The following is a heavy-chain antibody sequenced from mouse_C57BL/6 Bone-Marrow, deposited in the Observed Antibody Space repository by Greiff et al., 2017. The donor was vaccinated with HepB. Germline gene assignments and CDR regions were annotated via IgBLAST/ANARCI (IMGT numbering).Heavy chain of an antibody. Sequence: EVQLQESGAELVRPGASVKLSCTASGFNIKDDYMHWVKQRPEQGLEWIGWIDPENGDTEYASKFQGKATITAETSSNTAYLQLSSLTSEDTAVYYCTRYYGSSWFAYWGQGTLVTVSA. V-gene: IGHV14-4*01. J-gene: IGHJ3*01. CDR2: IDPENGDT. CDR3: TRYYGSSWFAY. D-gene: IGHD1-1*01. CDR1: GFNIKDDY.